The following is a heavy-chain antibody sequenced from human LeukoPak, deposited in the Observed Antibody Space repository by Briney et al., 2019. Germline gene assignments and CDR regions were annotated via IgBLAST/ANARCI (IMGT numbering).Heavy chain of an antibody. V-gene: IGHV4-59*01. Sequence: PSETLSLTCAVYGGSFSSYYWSWIRQPPGKGLEWIGYIYYSGSTNYNPSLKSRVTISVDTSKNQFSLKLSSVTAADTAVYYCARAYCSGGSCYSFAHAFDIWGQGTMVTVSS. CDR3: ARAYCSGGSCYSFAHAFDI. J-gene: IGHJ3*02. CDR2: IYYSGST. CDR1: GGSFSSYY. D-gene: IGHD2-15*01.